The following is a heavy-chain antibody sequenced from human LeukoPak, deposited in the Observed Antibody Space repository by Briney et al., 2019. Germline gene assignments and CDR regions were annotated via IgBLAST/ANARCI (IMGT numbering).Heavy chain of an antibody. CDR1: GGSFSGYY. CDR3: ARRVDYYGV. V-gene: IGHV4-34*01. CDR2: INHSGRT. J-gene: IGHJ4*02. D-gene: IGHD3-10*01. Sequence: SETLSLTCAVYGGSFSGYYWNWIRQPPGKGLEWIGEINHSGRTNYNPSLKSRVTISVDTSKKQFSLKLSSVTAADTAVYYCARRVDYYGVWGQGTLVTVSS.